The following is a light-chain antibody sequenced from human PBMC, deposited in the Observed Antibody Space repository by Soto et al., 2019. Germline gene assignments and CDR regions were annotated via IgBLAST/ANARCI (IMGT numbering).Light chain of an antibody. CDR2: GAS. V-gene: IGKV3-20*01. CDR3: QQYGSSPSWT. J-gene: IGKJ1*01. Sequence: EVVLTQSPGTLSLSPGDRATLSCRASESVTGSDVAWYQQKPGQAPRLLIYGASTRATGVPARSSGSGSGTDFTLTISRLEPEDFAVYYCQQYGSSPSWTFGQGTKVE. CDR1: ESVTGSD.